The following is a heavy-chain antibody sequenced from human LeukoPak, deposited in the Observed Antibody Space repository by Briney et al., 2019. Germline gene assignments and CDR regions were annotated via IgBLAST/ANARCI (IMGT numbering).Heavy chain of an antibody. CDR1: GYTFTSYD. J-gene: IGHJ5*02. CDR3: ARDRGYCSGGSCYYNWFDP. V-gene: IGHV1-8*01. Sequence: ASVKVSCKASGYTFTSYDINWVRQATGQGLEWMGWMNPNSGNTGYAQKFQGRVTMTRNTSISTAYMELSSLRSEDTAVYYCARDRGYCSGGSCYYNWFDPWGQGTLVTVSS. CDR2: MNPNSGNT. D-gene: IGHD2-15*01.